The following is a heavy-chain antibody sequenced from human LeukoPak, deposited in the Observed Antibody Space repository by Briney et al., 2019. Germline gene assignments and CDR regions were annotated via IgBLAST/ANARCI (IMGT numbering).Heavy chain of an antibody. Sequence: SQTLSLTCTVSGGSISSGSHYWSWIRQPAGKGLEWIGRIYTSGSTNYNPSLKSRVTISVDTSKNQFSLKLSSVTAADTAVYYCARFSDFWSGWYFDYWGQGTLVTVSS. CDR3: ARFSDFWSGWYFDY. CDR1: GGSISSGSHY. J-gene: IGHJ4*02. D-gene: IGHD3-3*01. CDR2: IYTSGST. V-gene: IGHV4-61*02.